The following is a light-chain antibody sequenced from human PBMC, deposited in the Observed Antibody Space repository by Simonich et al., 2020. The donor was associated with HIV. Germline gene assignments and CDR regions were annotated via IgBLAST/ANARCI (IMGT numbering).Light chain of an antibody. CDR3: QQLNNYPPA. CDR1: QSISSW. V-gene: IGKV1-5*03. CDR2: KAS. J-gene: IGKJ3*01. Sequence: DIQMTQSPSTLSASVGDRVTITCRASQSISSWLAWYQQKPGKAPKLLIYKASNLESGVPSRFSGSGSGTEFTLTISSLQPDDFATYYCQQLNNYPPAFGPGTKVDI.